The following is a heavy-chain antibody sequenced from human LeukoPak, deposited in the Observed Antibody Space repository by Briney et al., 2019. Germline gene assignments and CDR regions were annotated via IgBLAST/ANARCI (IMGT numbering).Heavy chain of an antibody. V-gene: IGHV3-23*01. CDR2: IGASGADT. CDR1: GFTFSSYA. Sequence: PGGSLRLSCEASGFTFSSYAMTWVRQAPERGLEWVSAIGASGADTYYADSVKGRFTISRDNAKNTLYLRMTSLGAEDTAVYFCARRPRDTSGYYLGAFEAWGQGTTVTVSS. CDR3: ARRPRDTSGYYLGAFEA. D-gene: IGHD3-22*01. J-gene: IGHJ3*01.